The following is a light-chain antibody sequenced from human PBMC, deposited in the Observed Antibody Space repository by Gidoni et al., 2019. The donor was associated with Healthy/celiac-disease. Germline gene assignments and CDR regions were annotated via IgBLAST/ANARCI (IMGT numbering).Light chain of an antibody. CDR2: EGS. J-gene: IGLJ2*01. CDR3: CSYAGSSTWL. V-gene: IGLV2-23*01. Sequence: QSALTQPASVSGSPGQSITISCTGTSSDVGSYNLVSWYQQHPGKAPKLMIYEGSKRPSGVSNRFSGPKSGNTASLTISGLQAEDEADYYCCSYAGSSTWLFGGGTKLTVL. CDR1: SSDVGSYNL.